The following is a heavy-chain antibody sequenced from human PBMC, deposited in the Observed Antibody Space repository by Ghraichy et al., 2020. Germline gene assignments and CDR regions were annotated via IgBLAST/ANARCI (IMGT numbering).Heavy chain of an antibody. D-gene: IGHD2-15*01. CDR2: IKQDGSEK. Sequence: NIKQDGSEKYYVDSVKGRFTISRDNAKNSLYLQMNSLRAEDTAVYYCARTSGDIVVVVATKPPYYFDYW. J-gene: IGHJ4*01. CDR3: ARTSGDIVVVVATKPPYYFDY. V-gene: IGHV3-7*03.